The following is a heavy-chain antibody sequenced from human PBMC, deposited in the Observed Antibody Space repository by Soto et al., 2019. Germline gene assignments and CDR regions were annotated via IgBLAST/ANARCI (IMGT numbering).Heavy chain of an antibody. CDR1: GYTFTSYG. Sequence: QVQLVQSGAEVKKPGASVKVSCKASGYTFTSYGISWVRQAPGQGLEWMGWISAYNGNTNNAQKLQGRVTITTDTSTSTAYMELRSLRSDDTAVYYCASSLLVGYGLEGESDWGQGTLVTVSS. V-gene: IGHV1-18*01. D-gene: IGHD5-18*01. J-gene: IGHJ4*02. CDR3: ASSLLVGYGLEGESD. CDR2: ISAYNGNT.